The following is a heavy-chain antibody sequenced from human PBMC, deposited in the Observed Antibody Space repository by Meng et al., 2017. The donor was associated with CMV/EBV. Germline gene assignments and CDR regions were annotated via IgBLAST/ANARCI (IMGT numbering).Heavy chain of an antibody. V-gene: IGHV3-30*02. CDR2: IRHDGTTK. CDR1: GFTFDNYG. J-gene: IGHJ4*02. CDR3: AKDLLLFGGANAYFDH. D-gene: IGHD3-16*01. Sequence: GGSLRLSCAASGFTFDNYGMHWVRQTPGKGLEWVAFIRHDGTTKFYRDSVKGRFTISRDNSKNTVYLQMNSLRPEETAIYYCAKDLLLFGGANAYFDHWGQGTLVTVSS.